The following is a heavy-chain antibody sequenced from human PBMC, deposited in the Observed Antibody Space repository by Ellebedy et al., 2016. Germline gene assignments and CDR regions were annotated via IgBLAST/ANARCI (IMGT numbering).Heavy chain of an antibody. D-gene: IGHD5-18*01. Sequence: GGSLRLSCGGSGFTFRNFWMTWVRQAPGKGLEWVASIKEDGSQKDYVDSLKGRFIISRDNTKNLVYLQMNSLRAEDTAVYFCADSGYSYAWGYWGQGTLVTVSS. V-gene: IGHV3-7*01. CDR3: ADSGYSYAWGY. CDR2: IKEDGSQK. CDR1: GFTFRNFW. J-gene: IGHJ4*02.